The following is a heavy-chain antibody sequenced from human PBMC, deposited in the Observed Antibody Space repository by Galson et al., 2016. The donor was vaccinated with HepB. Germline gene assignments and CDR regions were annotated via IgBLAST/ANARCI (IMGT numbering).Heavy chain of an antibody. D-gene: IGHD1-26*01. V-gene: IGHV4-39*01. CDR1: GDSISISGYY. Sequence: ETLSLTCTVSGDSISISGYYWGWIRQPPGKGLDWIGSIDPSGSTYYNPSLKSRVTISIDTSKNQFSLKVNSVTAADTAVYYCARSGIQYFWFDPWGQGTLVTVSS. CDR3: ARSGIQYFWFDP. J-gene: IGHJ5*02. CDR2: IDPSGST.